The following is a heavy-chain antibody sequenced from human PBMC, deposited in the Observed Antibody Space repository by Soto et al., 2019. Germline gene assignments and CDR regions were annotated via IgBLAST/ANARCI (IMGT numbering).Heavy chain of an antibody. CDR3: ASEPTYCAGDCPHDGV. CDR2: IYPGDSET. D-gene: IGHD2-21*02. J-gene: IGHJ3*01. Sequence: ESLKISCKGSGYSFSNYGIAWVREMPGKGLEWMGIIYPGDSETRYNPSFEGHVTFSVDESTNTAYLQWSSLQASDTAMYYCASEPTYCAGDCPHDGVWG. CDR1: GYSFSNYG. V-gene: IGHV5-51*01.